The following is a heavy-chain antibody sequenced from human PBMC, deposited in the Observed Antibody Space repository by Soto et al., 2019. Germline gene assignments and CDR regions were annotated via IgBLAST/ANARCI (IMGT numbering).Heavy chain of an antibody. CDR2: IWYDGSNK. CDR1: GFTFSSYG. D-gene: IGHD3-16*01. CDR3: ARARVGGMTSQHAFDI. Sequence: PGGSLRLSCAASGFTFSSYGMHWVRQAPGKGLEWVAVIWYDGSNKYYADSVKGRFTISRDNSKNTLYLQMNSLRAEDTAVYYCARARVGGMTSQHAFDIWGQGTMVPVS. V-gene: IGHV3-33*01. J-gene: IGHJ3*02.